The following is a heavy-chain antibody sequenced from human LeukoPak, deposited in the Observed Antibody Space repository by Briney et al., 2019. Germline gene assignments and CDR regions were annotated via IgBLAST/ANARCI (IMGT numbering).Heavy chain of an antibody. CDR2: IYSGGGT. D-gene: IGHD6-19*01. J-gene: IGHJ4*02. CDR1: GFTVSSKY. Sequence: GGSLRLSCAASGFTVSSKYMSWVRQAPGKGLEWVSVIYSGGGTNYAASVKGRFTISRDNSKNTLYLQMNSLRVEDTAVYYCAREGAQWLALGYWGQGTLVTVSS. V-gene: IGHV3-66*01. CDR3: AREGAQWLALGY.